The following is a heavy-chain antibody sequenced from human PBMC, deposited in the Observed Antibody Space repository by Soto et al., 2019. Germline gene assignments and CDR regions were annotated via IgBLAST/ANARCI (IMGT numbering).Heavy chain of an antibody. CDR2: MSAGGTGT. CDR1: GGSISSGDYY. CDR3: AKVGPGYAFDI. V-gene: IGHV3-23*01. D-gene: IGHD3-16*01. J-gene: IGHJ3*02. Sequence: ETLSLTCTVSGGSISSGDYYWSWVRQAPGKGLDWVAGMSAGGTGTYYADSVKGRFTISRDNSRDTLYLQMNSLRAEDTAVYYCAKVGPGYAFDIWGQGTMVTVSS.